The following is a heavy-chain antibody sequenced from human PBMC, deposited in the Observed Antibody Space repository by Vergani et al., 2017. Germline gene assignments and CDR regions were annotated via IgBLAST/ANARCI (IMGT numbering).Heavy chain of an antibody. Sequence: QLQLVQSGAEVKKPGASVKVSCKSSGYTFTSYAINWVRQATGQGLEWMGWMNPNSGNTGYAQNFQGRVTMTRNTSTSTAYMELSSLRSEDTAVYYCAGGYGHKVSYTPPVDYWGQGTLVTVSS. D-gene: IGHD5-24*01. J-gene: IGHJ4*02. V-gene: IGHV1-8*01. CDR3: AGGYGHKVSYTPPVDY. CDR1: GYTFTSYA. CDR2: MNPNSGNT.